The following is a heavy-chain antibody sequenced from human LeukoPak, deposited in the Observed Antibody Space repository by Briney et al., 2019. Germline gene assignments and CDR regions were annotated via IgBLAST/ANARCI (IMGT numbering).Heavy chain of an antibody. J-gene: IGHJ2*01. Sequence: PGGSLRLSCAASAFTFSGYSMNWVRQAPGKGLEWVAVIWYDGSNKYYADSVKGRFTISRDNSKNTLYLQMNSLRAEDTAVYYCAKHSTGVECWGRGTLVTVSS. CDR3: AKHSTGVEC. D-gene: IGHD3-10*01. CDR1: AFTFSGYS. V-gene: IGHV3-33*08. CDR2: IWYDGSNK.